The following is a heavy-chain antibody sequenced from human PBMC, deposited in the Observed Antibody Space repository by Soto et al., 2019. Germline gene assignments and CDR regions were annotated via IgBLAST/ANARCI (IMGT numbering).Heavy chain of an antibody. CDR1: GYTFTTYV. CDR3: ARGRDYFDISGYWDKLYYFDN. Sequence: ASVKVSCKASGYTFTTYVLHWVRQAPGQRLEWMGWIHAGYGNTNYSQKFKGTVTITRDTSASTAYMELSSLRSEDTAVYYCARGRDYFDISGYWDKLYYFDNSGQGTLVTVSS. V-gene: IGHV1-3*01. J-gene: IGHJ4*02. D-gene: IGHD3-22*01. CDR2: IHAGYGNT.